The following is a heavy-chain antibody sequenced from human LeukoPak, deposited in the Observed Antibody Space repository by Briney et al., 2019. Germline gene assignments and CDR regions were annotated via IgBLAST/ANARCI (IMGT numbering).Heavy chain of an antibody. CDR3: ASQVAASDFDY. CDR2: ISSSSSTI. CDR1: GFTFSSYS. Sequence: GGSLTLSCAASGFTFSSYSMNWVRQAPGKGLEWVSYISSSSSTIYYADSVKGRFTISRDNAKNSLYLQMNSLRAEDAAVYYCASQVAASDFDYWGQGTLVTVSS. V-gene: IGHV3-48*04. D-gene: IGHD6-25*01. J-gene: IGHJ4*02.